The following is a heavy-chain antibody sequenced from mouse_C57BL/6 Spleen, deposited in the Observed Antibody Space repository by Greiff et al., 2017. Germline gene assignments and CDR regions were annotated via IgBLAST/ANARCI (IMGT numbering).Heavy chain of an antibody. CDR1: GYAFSSSW. V-gene: IGHV1-82*01. D-gene: IGHD1-1*01. CDR2: IYPGDGDT. J-gene: IGHJ1*03. Sequence: VQLQQSGPELVKPGASVKISCKASGYAFSSSWMNWVKQRPGKGLEWIGRIYPGDGDTNYNGKFKGKATLTADKSSSTAYMQLSSLTSEDSAVYFCARGTTVVARYCDVWGTGTTVNVSS. CDR3: ARGTTVVARYCDV.